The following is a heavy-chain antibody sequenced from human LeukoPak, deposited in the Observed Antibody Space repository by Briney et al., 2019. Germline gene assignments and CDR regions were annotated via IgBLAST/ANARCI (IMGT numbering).Heavy chain of an antibody. CDR3: ARPPDLAATGY. Sequence: PSETLSLTCTVSGGSISSSSYYWAWIRQTPGKGFEWIGSIYHKGNTYYNPSLKSRVVISVDTSKNQFSLKLASLTAADTAVYYCARPPDLAATGYWGQGTLVTVSS. CDR1: GGSISSSSYY. J-gene: IGHJ4*02. D-gene: IGHD6-13*01. V-gene: IGHV4-39*01. CDR2: IYHKGNT.